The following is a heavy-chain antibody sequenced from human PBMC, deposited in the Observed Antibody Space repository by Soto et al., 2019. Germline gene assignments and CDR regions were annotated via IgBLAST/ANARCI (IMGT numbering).Heavy chain of an antibody. Sequence: GGSLRLSCAASGFTFSSYGMHWVRQAPGKGLEWVAVISYDGSNKYYADSVKGRFTISRDNSKNTLYLQMNSLRAEDTAVYYCAKESWSDYYYYGMDVWGQGTTVTVS. CDR3: AKESWSDYYYYGMDV. V-gene: IGHV3-30*18. J-gene: IGHJ6*02. D-gene: IGHD1-26*01. CDR2: ISYDGSNK. CDR1: GFTFSSYG.